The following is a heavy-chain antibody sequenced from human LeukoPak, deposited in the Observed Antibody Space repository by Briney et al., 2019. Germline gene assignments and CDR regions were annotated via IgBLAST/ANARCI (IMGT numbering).Heavy chain of an antibody. J-gene: IGHJ6*03. Sequence: PSETLSLTCTVSGGSMSSYYWSWIRQPPGNGLGWIGYIYYNGSTNYNPSLKSRVTISADTSKNQFALKLRSVTAADTAVYYCARSVVVVPAAKYYYYYYMDVWGKGTTVTVSS. CDR1: GGSMSSYY. CDR3: ARSVVVVPAAKYYYYYYMDV. D-gene: IGHD2-2*01. V-gene: IGHV4-59*01. CDR2: IYYNGST.